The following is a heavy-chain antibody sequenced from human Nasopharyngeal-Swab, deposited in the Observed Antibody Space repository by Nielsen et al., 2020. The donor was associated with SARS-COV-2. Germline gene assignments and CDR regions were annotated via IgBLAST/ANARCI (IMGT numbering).Heavy chain of an antibody. D-gene: IGHD3-10*01. J-gene: IGHJ4*02. V-gene: IGHV3-21*01. Sequence: GESLKISCAASGFPFSTYTMNWVRQAPGKGLEWVSSITSRGTYIYYADSAKGRFTISRDNAKQSVDLQMNDLSDEDTALYFCAGRSATSGTFDYWGQGTLVTVSS. CDR2: ITSRGTYI. CDR3: AGRSATSGTFDY. CDR1: GFPFSTYT.